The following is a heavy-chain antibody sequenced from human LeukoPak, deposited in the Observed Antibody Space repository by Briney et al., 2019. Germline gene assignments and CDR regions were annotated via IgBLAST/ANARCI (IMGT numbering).Heavy chain of an antibody. J-gene: IGHJ1*01. D-gene: IGHD3-22*01. CDR2: IRYDGSNK. V-gene: IGHV3-30*02. CDR1: GFTFSSYG. CDR3: ARVLHKRNYDSTTYYGY. Sequence: GGSLRLSCAASGFTFSSYGMHWVRQAPGKGLEWVAFIRYDGSNKYYADSVKARFTTSIDNSKNSLYLQMNSLRAEDAAAYYCARVLHKRNYDSTTYYGYWGLGTLVTVSS.